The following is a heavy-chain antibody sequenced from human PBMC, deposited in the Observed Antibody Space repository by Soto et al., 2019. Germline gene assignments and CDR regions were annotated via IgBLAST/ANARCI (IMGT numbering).Heavy chain of an antibody. V-gene: IGHV4-61*08. CDR1: GGSISXXGXX. CDR3: ARHPTVTEYYFDY. Sequence: SETXSLXXTVSGGSISXXGXXXXXXRQHPGKGLEWIGYIYYSGSTNYNPSLKSRVTLSVDTSKNQFSLKLSSVTAADTAVYYCARHPTVTEYYFDYWGQGTLVTVSS. CDR2: IYYSGST. D-gene: IGHD4-17*01. J-gene: IGHJ4*02.